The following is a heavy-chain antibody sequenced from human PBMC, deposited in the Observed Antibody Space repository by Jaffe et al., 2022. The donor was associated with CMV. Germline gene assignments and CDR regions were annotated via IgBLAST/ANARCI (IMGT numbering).Heavy chain of an antibody. CDR1: GFTFSSYW. D-gene: IGHD3-3*01. J-gene: IGHJ6*02. CDR2: IKQDGSEK. CDR3: ARTSGYYNYYYYGMDV. V-gene: IGHV3-7*01. Sequence: EVQLVESGGGLVQPGGSLRLSCAASGFTFSSYWMSWVRQAPGKGLEWVANIKQDGSEKYYVDSVKGRFTISRDNAKNSLYLQMNSLRAEDTAVYYCARTSGYYNYYYYGMDVWGQGTTVTVSS.